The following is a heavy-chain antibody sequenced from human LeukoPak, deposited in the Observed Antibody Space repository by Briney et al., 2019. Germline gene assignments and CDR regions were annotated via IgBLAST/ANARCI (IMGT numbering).Heavy chain of an antibody. CDR3: ARVGAAMVRGVILYYFDY. CDR2: IIPIFGTA. J-gene: IGHJ4*02. Sequence: SVKVSCKASGGTFSSYAISWVRQAPGQGLEWVGRIIPIFGTANYAQKFQGRVTITTDESTSTAYMELSSLRSEDTAVYYCARVGAAMVRGVILYYFDYWGQGTLVTVSS. V-gene: IGHV1-69*05. D-gene: IGHD3-10*01. CDR1: GGTFSSYA.